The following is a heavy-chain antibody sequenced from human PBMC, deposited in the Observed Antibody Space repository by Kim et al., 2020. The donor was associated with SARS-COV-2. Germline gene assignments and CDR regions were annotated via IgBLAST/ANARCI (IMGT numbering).Heavy chain of an antibody. J-gene: IGHJ4*02. CDR2: ITPGGDT. CDR3: AKGAETSIPGAFDY. Sequence: ASVKVSCKASGYTFTNYRLHWVRQAPGQRFEWMGRITPGGDTKYSQKFQDRVTITSDTSASTTSLEVSSLGSEDTAIYYCAKGAETSIPGAFDYWGQG. D-gene: IGHD2-21*01. CDR1: GYTFTNYR. V-gene: IGHV1-3*01.